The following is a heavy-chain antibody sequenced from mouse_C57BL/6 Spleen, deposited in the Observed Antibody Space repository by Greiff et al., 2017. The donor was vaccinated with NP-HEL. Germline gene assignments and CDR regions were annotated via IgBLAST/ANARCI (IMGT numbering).Heavy chain of an antibody. V-gene: IGHV1-64*01. CDR2: IHPNSGST. CDR1: GYTFTSYW. CDR3: ARVYYGSSLYAMDY. D-gene: IGHD1-1*01. Sequence: QVQLQQSGAELVKPGASVKLSCKASGYTFTSYWMHWVKQRPGQGLEWIGMIHPNSGSTNYNEKFKSKATMTVDKSSSTAYMQLSSLTSEDSAVYYCARVYYGSSLYAMDYWGQGTSVTVSS. J-gene: IGHJ4*01.